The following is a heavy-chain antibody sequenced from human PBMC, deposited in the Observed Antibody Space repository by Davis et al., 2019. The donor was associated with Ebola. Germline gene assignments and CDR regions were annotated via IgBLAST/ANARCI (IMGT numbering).Heavy chain of an antibody. CDR2: VYYNGDA. CDR1: GGSISTFY. J-gene: IGHJ2*01. CDR3: ARGRRPPNWHFDL. V-gene: IGHV4-59*01. Sequence: SETLSLTCTVSGGSISTFYRSWIRQPPGGGLEYIGYVYYNGDADYNPSLNSRVTISVDTSNNQFSLELTSVTAADTAIYYCARGRRPPNWHFDLWGRGTRVTVSS.